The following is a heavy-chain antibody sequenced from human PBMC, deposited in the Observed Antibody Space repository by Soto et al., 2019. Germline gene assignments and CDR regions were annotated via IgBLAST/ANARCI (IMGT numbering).Heavy chain of an antibody. Sequence: PSATLSLTCTVSRGAITSYYCTFIRQPAGKGLEWIGRIYSSGSTKYNPSLQSRISMSLDTSKNQFSLTLASVTAADTAVYYCARGQRFSDWFDPWGQGTLVTVSS. D-gene: IGHD3-3*01. CDR3: ARGQRFSDWFDP. CDR1: RGAITSYY. V-gene: IGHV4-4*07. J-gene: IGHJ5*02. CDR2: IYSSGST.